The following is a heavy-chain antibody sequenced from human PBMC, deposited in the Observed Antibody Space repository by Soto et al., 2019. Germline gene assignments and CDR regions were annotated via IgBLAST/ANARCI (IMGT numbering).Heavy chain of an antibody. D-gene: IGHD3-3*01. V-gene: IGHV4-30-2*01. CDR1: GGSISSGGYS. CDR2: IYHSGST. Sequence: LSLTCAVSGGSISSGGYSWSWIRQPPGKGLEWIGYIYHSGSTYYNPSLKSRVTISVDRSKNQFSLKLSSVTAADTAVYYCARAGGGITIFGVVPDYYYYYGMDVWGQGTTVTVSS. J-gene: IGHJ6*02. CDR3: ARAGGGITIFGVVPDYYYYYGMDV.